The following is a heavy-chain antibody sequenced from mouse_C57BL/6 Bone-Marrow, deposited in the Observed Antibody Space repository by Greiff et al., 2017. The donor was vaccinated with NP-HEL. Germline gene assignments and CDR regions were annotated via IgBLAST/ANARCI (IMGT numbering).Heavy chain of an antibody. CDR1: GYAFTNYL. D-gene: IGHD1-1*01. V-gene: IGHV1-54*01. Sequence: QVQLQQSGAELVRPGTSVKESCKASGYAFTNYLIEWVKQRPGQGLEWIGVINPGSGGTNYNEKFKGKATLTADKSSSTAYMQLSSLTSEDSAVYFCARSTTVVYWYFDVWGTGTTVTVSS. J-gene: IGHJ1*03. CDR3: ARSTTVVYWYFDV. CDR2: INPGSGGT.